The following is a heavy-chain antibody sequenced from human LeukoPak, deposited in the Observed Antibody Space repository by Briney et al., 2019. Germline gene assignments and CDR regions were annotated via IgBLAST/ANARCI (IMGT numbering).Heavy chain of an antibody. CDR1: GGSFSGYY. J-gene: IGHJ6*03. D-gene: IGHD2-2*01. CDR2: INPRGST. V-gene: IGHV4-34*01. CDR3: ARESGGIVPAAPRVYYYYYMDV. Sequence: SETLSLTCAVSGGSFSGYYWSWIRQPPGKGLEWIGGINPRGSTNYNPSLKSRVTMSVDTSKNQFSLKLSSVTAADTAVYYCARESGGIVPAAPRVYYYYYMDVWGKGTTVTVSS.